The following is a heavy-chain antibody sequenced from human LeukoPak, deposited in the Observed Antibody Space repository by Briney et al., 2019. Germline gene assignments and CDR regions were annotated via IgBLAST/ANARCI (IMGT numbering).Heavy chain of an antibody. D-gene: IGHD3-22*01. Sequence: GGSLRLSCAASGFTFSSYAMSWVRQAPGKGLEWVSPISGSGVRTYYADSVKGGFTISRDSSKNTLYLQMNSLRAEDTAIYYCAKGAIYDSSAYYFSFDYWGQGTLVTVSS. J-gene: IGHJ4*02. CDR2: ISGSGVRT. CDR1: GFTFSSYA. CDR3: AKGAIYDSSAYYFSFDY. V-gene: IGHV3-23*01.